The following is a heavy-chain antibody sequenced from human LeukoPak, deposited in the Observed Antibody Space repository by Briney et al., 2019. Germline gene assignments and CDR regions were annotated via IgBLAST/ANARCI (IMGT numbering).Heavy chain of an antibody. D-gene: IGHD1/OR15-1a*01. CDR3: ARRIANRNWFDP. CDR1: GGSISSSDYY. Sequence: SQTLSLTCTVSGGSISSSDYYWGWVRQPPGKGLEWIGSIFYSGAAHCNPSLKSRVTISVDTSNNQFSLMLSSVTAADTAVYYCARRIANRNWFDPWGQGTLVTVSS. V-gene: IGHV4-39*01. J-gene: IGHJ5*02. CDR2: IFYSGAA.